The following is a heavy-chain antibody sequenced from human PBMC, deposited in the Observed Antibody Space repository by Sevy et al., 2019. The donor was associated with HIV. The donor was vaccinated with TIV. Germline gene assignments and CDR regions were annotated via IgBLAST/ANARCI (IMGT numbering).Heavy chain of an antibody. J-gene: IGHJ4*02. V-gene: IGHV1-8*01. CDR2: MNPNSGTT. CDR1: GYTFANYD. Sequence: ASVKVSCKASGYTFANYDINWVRQATGQGLDWMGWMNPNSGTTDYAQKFQGRVAMTRNTSISTDYMELSNLRSEDTAVYYCARSFGAATSFYFWGQGTLVTVSS. D-gene: IGHD3-16*01. CDR3: ARSFGAATSFYF.